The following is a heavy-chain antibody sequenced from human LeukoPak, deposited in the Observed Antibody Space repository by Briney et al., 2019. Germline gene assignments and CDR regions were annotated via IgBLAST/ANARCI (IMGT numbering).Heavy chain of an antibody. CDR1: GFTFSNYW. J-gene: IGHJ4*02. CDR2: IKQDGSEK. V-gene: IGHV3-7*01. Sequence: GGSLRLSCAASGFTFSNYWLNWVRQAPGQGLEWVANIKQDGSEKHYVDSVKGRFTISRDNAKNSLDLQRNSLRAEDTAVYYCARDRQIAYWGQGTLVTVSS. CDR3: ARDRQIAY.